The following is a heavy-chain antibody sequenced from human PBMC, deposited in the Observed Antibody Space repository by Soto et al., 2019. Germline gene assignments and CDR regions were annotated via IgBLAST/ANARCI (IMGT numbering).Heavy chain of an antibody. CDR3: TRPGIAARPDENYYYYGMDV. CDR1: GFTFSGSA. V-gene: IGHV3-73*01. J-gene: IGHJ6*02. Sequence: EVQLVESGGGLVQPGGSLKLSCAASGFTFSGSAMHWVRQASGKGLEWVGRIRSKANSYATAYAASVKGRFTISRDDSKNTAYRQMNSLKTEDTAVYYCTRPGIAARPDENYYYYGMDVWGQGTTVTVSS. CDR2: IRSKANSYAT. D-gene: IGHD6-6*01.